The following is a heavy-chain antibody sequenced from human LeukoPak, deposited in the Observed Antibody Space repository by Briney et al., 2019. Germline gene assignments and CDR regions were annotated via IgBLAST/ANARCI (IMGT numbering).Heavy chain of an antibody. Sequence: GGTLRLSCAASGFAFSSYVMSWVRQAPGKGLEWVSAISGSGGSTYYADSVKGRFTISRDNSKNTLYLQMNSLIAEDTAVYYCAKDPVVPAAEWFDPWGQGTMVTVSS. CDR3: AKDPVVPAAEWFDP. CDR1: GFAFSSYV. CDR2: ISGSGGST. V-gene: IGHV3-23*01. J-gene: IGHJ5*02. D-gene: IGHD2-2*01.